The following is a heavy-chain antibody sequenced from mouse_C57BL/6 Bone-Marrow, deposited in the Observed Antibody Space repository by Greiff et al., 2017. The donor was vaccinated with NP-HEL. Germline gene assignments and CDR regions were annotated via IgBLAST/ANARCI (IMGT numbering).Heavy chain of an antibody. CDR2: IDPENGDT. J-gene: IGHJ1*03. CDR3: TRIIYYGSSYGYFDV. Sequence: EVQLVESGAELVRPGASVKLSCTASGFNIKDDYMHWVKQRPEQGLEWIGWIDPENGDTEYASKFQGKATITADTSSNTAYLQLSSLTSEDTAVYYCTRIIYYGSSYGYFDVWGTGTTVTVSS. D-gene: IGHD1-1*01. V-gene: IGHV14-4*01. CDR1: GFNIKDDY.